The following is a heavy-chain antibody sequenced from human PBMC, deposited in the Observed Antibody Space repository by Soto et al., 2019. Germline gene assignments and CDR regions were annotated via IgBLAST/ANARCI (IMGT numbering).Heavy chain of an antibody. D-gene: IGHD6-19*01. V-gene: IGHV1-69*02. J-gene: IGHJ6*01. CDR3: AMAANPGSPSRSYYCLGG. CDR2: IIPVLGVE. Sequence: GASVKVSCKASGGSFSSYIVSWVRQAPGQGLEWMGRIIPVLGVEYYAQKFQGRVTITADKSTSTAYMELSSLRSEDTAVYYCAMAANPGSPSRSYYCLGGWERGTTGAVAS. CDR1: GGSFSSYI.